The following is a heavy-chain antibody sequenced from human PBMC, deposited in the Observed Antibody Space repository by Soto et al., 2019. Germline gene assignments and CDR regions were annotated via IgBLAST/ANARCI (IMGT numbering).Heavy chain of an antibody. V-gene: IGHV3-74*01. Sequence: LRLSCEASGFTFTRYWMHWVRQAPEKGLVWVSRINTDGTTTSYADSVKGRFTISRDNAQNTLHLQMDSLRAEDTAVYYCARVLEAYSDGYYYNYYAMDVWGQGTTVTV. CDR3: ARVLEAYSDGYYYNYYAMDV. D-gene: IGHD2-21*01. CDR2: INTDGTTT. CDR1: GFTFTRYW. J-gene: IGHJ6*02.